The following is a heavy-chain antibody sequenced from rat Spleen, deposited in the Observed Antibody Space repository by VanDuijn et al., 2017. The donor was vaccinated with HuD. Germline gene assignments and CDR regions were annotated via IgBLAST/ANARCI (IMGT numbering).Heavy chain of an antibody. CDR2: IIYDGSST. J-gene: IGHJ3*01. Sequence: EVQLVESDGGLVQPGRSLKLSCAASGFTFSDYYMAWVRQAPKKGLEWVATIIYDGSSTYYRDSVKGRFTISRDNAKNTLYLQMNSLRSEDTATYYCARHGVNYGSYNWFAYWGQGTLVTVSS. V-gene: IGHV5-22*01. CDR3: ARHGVNYGSYNWFAY. CDR1: GFTFSDYY. D-gene: IGHD1-6*01.